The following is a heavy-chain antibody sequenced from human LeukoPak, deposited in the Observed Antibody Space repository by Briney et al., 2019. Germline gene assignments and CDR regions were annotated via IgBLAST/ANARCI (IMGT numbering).Heavy chain of an antibody. D-gene: IGHD6-19*01. CDR1: GFTFSSYW. CDR3: ARVPFSSGWYGFAFDI. CDR2: IKQDGSEK. V-gene: IGHV3-7*01. Sequence: GGSLRLSCAASGFTFSSYWMSWVRQAPGKGLEWVANIKQDGSEKYYVDSVKGRFTISRDNAKDSLYLQMNSLRAEDTAVYYCARVPFSSGWYGFAFDIWGQGTMVTVSS. J-gene: IGHJ3*02.